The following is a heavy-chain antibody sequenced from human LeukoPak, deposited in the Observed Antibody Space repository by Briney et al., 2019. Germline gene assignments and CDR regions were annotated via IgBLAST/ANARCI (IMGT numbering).Heavy chain of an antibody. D-gene: IGHD6-6*01. CDR1: GFTFSSYS. J-gene: IGHJ4*02. CDR2: ISSSSSYI. Sequence: TGGSLRLSCAASGFTFSSYSMNWVRQAPGKGLEWVSSISSSSSYIYYADSVKGRFTISRDNAKNSLYLQMNSLRAEDTAVYYCARDRGSSSEIAYWGQGTLVTVSS. CDR3: ARDRGSSSEIAY. V-gene: IGHV3-21*01.